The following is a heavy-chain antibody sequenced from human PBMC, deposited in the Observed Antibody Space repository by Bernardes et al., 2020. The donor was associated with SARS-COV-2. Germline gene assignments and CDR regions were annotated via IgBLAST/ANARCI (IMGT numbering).Heavy chain of an antibody. CDR3: SRGAPGS. J-gene: IGHJ5*02. Sequence: ETLSLTCAVYGGAFSDNPWTWIRQSPGKGLEWIGQISHSGISNYNPSLKSRVTMSVDTSKNQFSLNLTSVTAADTAVYFCSRGAPGSWGQGTLVTVSS. CDR2: ISHSGIS. CDR1: GGAFSDNP. V-gene: IGHV4-34*01. D-gene: IGHD3-9*01.